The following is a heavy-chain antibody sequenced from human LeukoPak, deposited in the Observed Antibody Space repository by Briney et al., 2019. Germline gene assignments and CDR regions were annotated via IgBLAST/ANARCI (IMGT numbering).Heavy chain of an antibody. CDR3: GLSMVRGVIYTEQYYYYYMDV. V-gene: IGHV1-69*13. D-gene: IGHD3-10*01. Sequence: ASVTVSFKSSVGTFSSYAISWVRQAPGQGREWMGGIIPIFGTANYVQKFQGRVTITADESTSTAYMELSSLRSEDTAGYYCGLSMVRGVIYTEQYYYYYMDVWGKGTTVSISS. J-gene: IGHJ6*03. CDR2: IIPIFGTA. CDR1: VGTFSSYA.